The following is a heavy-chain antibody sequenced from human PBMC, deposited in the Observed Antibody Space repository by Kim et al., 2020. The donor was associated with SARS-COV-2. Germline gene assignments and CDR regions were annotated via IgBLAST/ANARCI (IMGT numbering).Heavy chain of an antibody. CDR3: AQYYDYDGSGPGH. CDR1: GFTFGDYA. J-gene: IGHJ4*02. CDR2: ICRSGGCS. Sequence: GGSLRLSCAASGFTFGDYAMSWVRQAPGKGLEWVSGICRSGGCSFYAAFVRGRFSISRDNTRDTLQLQMNSLGAEDTAIYYCAQYYDYDGSGPGHWGQGTLVTVSS. V-gene: IGHV3-23*01. D-gene: IGHD3-22*01.